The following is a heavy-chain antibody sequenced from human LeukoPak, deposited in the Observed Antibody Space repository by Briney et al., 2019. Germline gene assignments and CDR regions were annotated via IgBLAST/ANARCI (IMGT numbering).Heavy chain of an antibody. CDR1: GGTFSSYA. J-gene: IGHJ3*02. CDR3: ASHSSSWYRDDAFDI. D-gene: IGHD6-13*01. V-gene: IGHV1-69*05. CDR2: IIPIFGTA. Sequence: ASVKVSCKASGGTFSSYAISWVRQAPGQGLEWMGGIIPIFGTANYAQKFQGRVTITTDESTSTAYMELSSLRSEDTAVYYCASHSSSWYRDDAFDIWGQGTMVTVSS.